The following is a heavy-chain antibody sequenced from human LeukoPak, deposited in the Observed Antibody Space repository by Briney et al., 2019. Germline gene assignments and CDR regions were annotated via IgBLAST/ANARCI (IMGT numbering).Heavy chain of an antibody. J-gene: IGHJ4*02. V-gene: IGHV3-23*01. CDR3: ARDTYGDGFDY. CDR1: GFTFTNYA. D-gene: IGHD4-17*01. Sequence: PGGSLRLSCAASGFTFTNYAMTWVRQAPGKGLEWVSGISVSGGSTYYADSVKGRFTISRDTSKNTLYLQMNSLRAEDTAVYYRARDTYGDGFDYWGQGTLVTVSS. CDR2: ISVSGGST.